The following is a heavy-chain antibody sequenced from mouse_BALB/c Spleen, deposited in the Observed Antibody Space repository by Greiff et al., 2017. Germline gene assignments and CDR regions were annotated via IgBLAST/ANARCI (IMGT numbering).Heavy chain of an antibody. CDR2: ISSGSSTI. V-gene: IGHV5-17*02. Sequence: EVKLVESGGGLVQPGGSRKLSCAASGFTFSSFGMHWVRQAPEKGLEWVAYISSGSSTIYYADTVKGRFTISRDNPKNTLFLQMTSLRSEDTAMYYCARDRYDIDYWGQGTTLTVSS. CDR3: ARDRYDIDY. D-gene: IGHD2-14*01. CDR1: GFTFSSFG. J-gene: IGHJ2*01.